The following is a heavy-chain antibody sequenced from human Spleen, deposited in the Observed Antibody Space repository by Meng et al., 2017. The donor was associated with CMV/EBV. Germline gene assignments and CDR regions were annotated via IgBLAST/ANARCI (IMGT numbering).Heavy chain of an antibody. Sequence: SCKASGYTFTAYYIHWVRQAPGQGLEWMGWISPNRGDTNYAQKFQGRVTMTRDTSISTAYLELSRLRSDDTAVYYCARRVPSVQFDFWGQGTLVTV. J-gene: IGHJ4*02. CDR2: ISPNRGDT. V-gene: IGHV1-2*02. CDR3: ARRVPSVQFDF. D-gene: IGHD1-1*01. CDR1: GYTFTAYY.